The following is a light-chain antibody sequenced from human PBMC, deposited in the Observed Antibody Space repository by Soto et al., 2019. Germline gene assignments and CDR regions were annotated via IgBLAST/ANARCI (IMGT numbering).Light chain of an antibody. CDR1: QNVGSN. Sequence: EIVMTQSPGTLSVSPGERATLSCRASQNVGSNLAWYQQKPGQAPRLLIYGASTRATGIPARFSGSGSGTEFTLTISSLQSEDFAVCYCQQYNNWTFGQGTKVEIK. CDR2: GAS. J-gene: IGKJ1*01. CDR3: QQYNNWT. V-gene: IGKV3-15*01.